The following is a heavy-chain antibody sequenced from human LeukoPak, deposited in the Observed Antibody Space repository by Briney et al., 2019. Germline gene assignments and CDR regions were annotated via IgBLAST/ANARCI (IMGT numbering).Heavy chain of an antibody. V-gene: IGHV4-34*01. D-gene: IGHD3-10*01. CDR1: GGSFSGYY. Sequence: SETLSLTCAVYGGSFSGYYWSWIRQPPGKGLEWIGEINHSGSTNYNPSLKSRVTISVDTSKNQFSLKLSSVTAADTAVYYCASYRRRNVLNLVSGAQASRDYWGQGTLVTVSS. J-gene: IGHJ4*02. CDR3: ASYRRRNVLNLVSGAQASRDY. CDR2: INHSGST.